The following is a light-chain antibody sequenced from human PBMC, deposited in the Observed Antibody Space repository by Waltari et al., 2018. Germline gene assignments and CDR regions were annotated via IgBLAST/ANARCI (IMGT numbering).Light chain of an antibody. J-gene: IGKJ1*01. CDR3: QKYEILPAT. CDR2: HAS. CDR1: QSIGIY. V-gene: IGKV3-20*01. Sequence: EIVLTQSPGTLSLSPGERATLSCRASQSIGIYLAWYQQRPGQAPRLLMYHASSRATGIPDRFSGSGSGTDFSLTISRLDPEDFAVYYCQKYEILPATFGQGTKVEIK.